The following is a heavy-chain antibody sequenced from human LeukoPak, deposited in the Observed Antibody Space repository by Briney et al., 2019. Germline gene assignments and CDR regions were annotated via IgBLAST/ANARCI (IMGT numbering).Heavy chain of an antibody. V-gene: IGHV3-23*01. CDR3: AKPLSGWYSFDY. CDR1: GFTFSSNA. D-gene: IGHD6-19*01. CDR2: ISGSDART. Sequence: GGSLRLSCAASGFTFSSNAMSWVRQAPGKGLEWVSAISGSDARTYYADSVKGRFTISRDNSRNTLYLQMSSLRAEDTAVYYCAKPLSGWYSFDYWGQGTLVTVSS. J-gene: IGHJ4*02.